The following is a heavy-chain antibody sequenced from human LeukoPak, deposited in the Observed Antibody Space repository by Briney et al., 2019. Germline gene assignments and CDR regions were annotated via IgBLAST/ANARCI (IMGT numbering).Heavy chain of an antibody. CDR1: GGSISSGDYY. J-gene: IGHJ4*02. CDR2: IYYSGST. D-gene: IGHD5-12*01. CDR3: ARLGYNDYVNY. Sequence: PSETLSLTCTVSGGSISSGDYYWSWIRQPPGKGLEWIGYIYYSGSTYYNPSLKSRVTISVDTSKNQFSLKLSSVTAADTAMYYCARLGYNDYVNYWGQGTLVTVSS. V-gene: IGHV4-30-4*01.